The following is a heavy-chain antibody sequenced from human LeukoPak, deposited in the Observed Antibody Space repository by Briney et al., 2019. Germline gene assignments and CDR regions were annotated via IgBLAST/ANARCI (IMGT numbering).Heavy chain of an antibody. CDR3: ARDAYYYDSSGYYVGDEHYFDY. Sequence: ASVKVSCKASGYTFTGYYMHWVRQAPGQGLEWMGIINPSGGSTGYAQKFQGRVTMTRDMSTSTVYMELSSLRSEDTAVYYCARDAYYYDSSGYYVGDEHYFDYWGQGNLVTVSS. V-gene: IGHV1-46*01. J-gene: IGHJ4*02. CDR1: GYTFTGYY. CDR2: INPSGGST. D-gene: IGHD3-22*01.